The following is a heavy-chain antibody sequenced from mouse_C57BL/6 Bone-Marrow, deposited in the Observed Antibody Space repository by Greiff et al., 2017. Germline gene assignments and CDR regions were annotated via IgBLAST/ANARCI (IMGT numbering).Heavy chain of an antibody. CDR2: INPNNGGT. CDR1: GYTFTDYN. CDR3: ATVVADYYAMDY. D-gene: IGHD1-1*01. J-gene: IGHJ4*01. Sequence: EVQVVESGPELVKPGASVKIPCKASGYTFTDYNMDWVKQSHGKSLEWIGDINPNNGGTIYNQKFKGKATLTVDKSSSTAYMELRSLTSEDTAVYYCATVVADYYAMDYWGQGTSVTVSS. V-gene: IGHV1-18*01.